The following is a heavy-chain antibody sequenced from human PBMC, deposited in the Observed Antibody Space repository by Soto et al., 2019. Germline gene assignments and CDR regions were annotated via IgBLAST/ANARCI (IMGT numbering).Heavy chain of an antibody. CDR1: GYTFTSYG. D-gene: IGHD2-15*01. Sequence: ASVKVSCKASGYTFTSYGISWVRQAPGQGLEWMGWISAYNGNTNYAQKLQGRVTMTTDTSTSTAYMELRSLRSDDTAVYYCARAVVDGPGGDAFDIWGQGTMVTVSS. CDR2: ISAYNGNT. CDR3: ARAVVDGPGGDAFDI. V-gene: IGHV1-18*01. J-gene: IGHJ3*02.